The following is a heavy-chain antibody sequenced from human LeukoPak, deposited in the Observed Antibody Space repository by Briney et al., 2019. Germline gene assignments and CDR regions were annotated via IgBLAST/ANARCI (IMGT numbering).Heavy chain of an antibody. CDR1: GFTFTTYG. CDR3: AKDGAWLRFDD. J-gene: IGHJ4*02. V-gene: IGHV3-23*01. D-gene: IGHD5-12*01. Sequence: GGTLRLSCSASGFTFTTYGMNWVRQAPGKGLEWVSGIGGSGTRTYYADSVKGRFTISRDDSKNTLYLQMKNLRAEDTAVYYCAKDGAWLRFDDWGQGILVTVSS. CDR2: IGGSGTRT.